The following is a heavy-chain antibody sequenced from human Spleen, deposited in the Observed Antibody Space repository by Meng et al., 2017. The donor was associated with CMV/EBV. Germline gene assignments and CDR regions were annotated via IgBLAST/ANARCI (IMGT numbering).Heavy chain of an antibody. D-gene: IGHD1-26*01. Sequence: SVKVSCKASRGTFDSHTVSWVRQAPGQGLEWMGRIIPLFGATLYAQKFRGRVTIRADKSTGTAYVEVNSLRPEDTAVYYCARDRSGSYLGHYGMDVWGQGTTVTAP. CDR2: IIPLFGAT. CDR1: RGTFDSHT. V-gene: IGHV1-69*08. CDR3: ARDRSGSYLGHYGMDV. J-gene: IGHJ6*02.